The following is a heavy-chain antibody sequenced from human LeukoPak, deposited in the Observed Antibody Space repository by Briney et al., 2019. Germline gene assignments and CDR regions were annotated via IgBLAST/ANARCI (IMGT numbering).Heavy chain of an antibody. Sequence: ASVKVSCKASGYTFTSYGLSWVRQAPGQGLEWMGWISAYSGNTNYSQKFQGRVTMTTDTSTSTAYMELRSLRSDDTAVYYCARFISSSSETYYYYYYMDVWGKGTTVTVSS. J-gene: IGHJ6*03. CDR2: ISAYSGNT. V-gene: IGHV1-18*01. CDR3: ARFISSSSETYYYYYYMDV. D-gene: IGHD6-6*01. CDR1: GYTFTSYG.